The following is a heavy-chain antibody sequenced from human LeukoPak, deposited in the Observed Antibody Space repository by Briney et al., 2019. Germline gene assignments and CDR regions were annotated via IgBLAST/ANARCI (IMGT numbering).Heavy chain of an antibody. CDR3: ARGVEMATIFTPYFDY. V-gene: IGHV1-69*13. CDR2: IIPIFGTA. CDR1: GGTFSSYA. J-gene: IGHJ4*02. Sequence: SVKVSCKASGGTFSSYAISWVRQAPGQGLEWMGGIIPIFGTANYAQKFQGRVTITADESTSTAYMELSSLRSEDTAVYYCARGVEMATIFTPYFDYWGQGTLVTVSS. D-gene: IGHD5-24*01.